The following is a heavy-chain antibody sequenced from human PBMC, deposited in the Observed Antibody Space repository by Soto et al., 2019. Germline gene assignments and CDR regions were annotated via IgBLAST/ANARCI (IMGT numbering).Heavy chain of an antibody. V-gene: IGHV3-7*01. J-gene: IGHJ4*02. Sequence: PGGSLRLSCAASGFTFDTYWMGWVRQAPGKGLEWVANVKEDGSEKYYVDSVRGRFTISRDNTKNSLYLQMNSLRAEDTAVYYCARDGDYSPFFDYWGQGTLVTVPS. CDR1: GFTFDTYW. CDR2: VKEDGSEK. CDR3: ARDGDYSPFFDY. D-gene: IGHD4-4*01.